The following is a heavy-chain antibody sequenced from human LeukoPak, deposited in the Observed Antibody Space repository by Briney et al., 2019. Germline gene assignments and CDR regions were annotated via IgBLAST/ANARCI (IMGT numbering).Heavy chain of an antibody. Sequence: GGSLRLSCAASGFTFSSFAMHWVCQAPGKGLEYVSGTSTNGGTTYYANSVRGRFTVSRDNSKNTLYLQMGSLRAEDMAVYYCARAGSGYSNGWYDYWGQGTLVTVSS. J-gene: IGHJ4*02. D-gene: IGHD6-19*01. CDR1: GFTFSSFA. CDR3: ARAGSGYSNGWYDY. CDR2: TSTNGGTT. V-gene: IGHV3-64*01.